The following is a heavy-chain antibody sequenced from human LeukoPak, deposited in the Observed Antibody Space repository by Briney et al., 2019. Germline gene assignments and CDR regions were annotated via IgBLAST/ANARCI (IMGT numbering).Heavy chain of an antibody. CDR3: ARGEWDGPGSYYYLDY. V-gene: IGHV1-2*06. Sequence: ASVKVSCKASGYTFTGYYMHWVRQAPGQGLEWMGRINPNSGGTNYAQKFQGRVTMTRDTSISTAYMELSRLRSDDTAVYYCARGEWDGPGSYYYLDYWGQGTLVTVSS. CDR1: GYTFTGYY. D-gene: IGHD3-10*01. J-gene: IGHJ4*02. CDR2: INPNSGGT.